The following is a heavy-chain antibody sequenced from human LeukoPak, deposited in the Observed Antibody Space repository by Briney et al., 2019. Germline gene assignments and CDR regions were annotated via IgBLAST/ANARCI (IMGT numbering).Heavy chain of an antibody. CDR3: AKGARSSSGYTTD. CDR2: INWDRVST. Sequence: GGSLRLSCVAYGFTVDDYGMDWVRHAAGKGRGWDAGINWDRVSTVYADCMKGRLTISRDKGKNSLFVQMNRQRREDTAFYYCAKGARSSSGYTTDWGQGSLVTVSS. J-gene: IGHJ4*02. CDR1: GFTVDDYG. V-gene: IGHV3-20*04. D-gene: IGHD3-22*01.